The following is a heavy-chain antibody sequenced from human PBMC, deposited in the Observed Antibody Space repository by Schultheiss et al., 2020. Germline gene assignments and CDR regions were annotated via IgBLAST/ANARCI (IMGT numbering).Heavy chain of an antibody. D-gene: IGHD3-10*01. CDR2: IYHSGST. CDR3: ARDGPYGSGTDAFDI. J-gene: IGHJ3*02. V-gene: IGHV4-30-2*01. CDR1: GGSISSGGYS. Sequence: SETLSLTCAVSGGSISSGGYSWSWIRQPPGKGLEWIGYIYHSGSTCYNPSLKSRVTISVDTSKNQFSLKMRSVTAADTAVYYCARDGPYGSGTDAFDIWGQGTMVTVSS.